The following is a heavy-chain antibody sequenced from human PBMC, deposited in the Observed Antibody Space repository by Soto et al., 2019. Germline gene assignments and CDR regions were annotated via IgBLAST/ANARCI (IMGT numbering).Heavy chain of an antibody. CDR3: AHTAYEYSYGLYYFDY. J-gene: IGHJ4*02. Sequence: QITLKESGPTLVKPTQTLTLTCTFSGFSLSTSGVGVGWIRQPPGKALEWLALIYWDDDKRYSPSLKSRLTITKDTSKNHVVLTMTNMDPVDTATYYCAHTAYEYSYGLYYFDYWGQGTLVTVSS. D-gene: IGHD5-18*01. CDR1: GFSLSTSGVG. CDR2: IYWDDDK. V-gene: IGHV2-5*02.